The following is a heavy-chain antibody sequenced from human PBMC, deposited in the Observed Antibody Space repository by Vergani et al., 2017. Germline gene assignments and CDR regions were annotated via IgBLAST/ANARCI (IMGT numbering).Heavy chain of an antibody. Sequence: QVQLQESGPGLVKPSETLSLTCTVSGGSISSYYWSWIRQPAGKGLEWIGRIYTSGSTHYNPSLKSRVTMSVDTSKNQFSLKLSSVTAADTAVYYCAGGQVVPAAKRHYYYYGMDVWGQGTTVTVSS. CDR2: IYTSGST. CDR3: AGGQVVPAAKRHYYYYGMDV. J-gene: IGHJ6*02. CDR1: GGSISSYY. V-gene: IGHV4-4*07. D-gene: IGHD2-2*01.